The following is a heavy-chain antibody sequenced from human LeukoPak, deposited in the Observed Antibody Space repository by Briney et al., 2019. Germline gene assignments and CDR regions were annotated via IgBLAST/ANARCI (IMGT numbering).Heavy chain of an antibody. CDR1: GYTFTGYY. V-gene: IGHV1-2*04. J-gene: IGHJ4*02. CDR2: INPNSGGT. CDR3: VRTPPNWGADY. Sequence: GASVKVSCKASGYTFTGYYLHWVRQAPGQGPEWMGWINPNSGGTNYAQKFQGWVIMTRDTSISTAYMELSSLRSEDTAVYYCVRTPPNWGADYWGQGTLVTVSS. D-gene: IGHD7-27*01.